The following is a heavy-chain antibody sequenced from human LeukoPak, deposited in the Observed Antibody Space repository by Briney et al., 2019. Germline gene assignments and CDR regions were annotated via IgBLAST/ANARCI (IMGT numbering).Heavy chain of an antibody. Sequence: GRSLRLSCAASGFTFSRHVMHWVRQAPGKGLEWVAVIWYDGSNKYYADSVKGRFTISRDNSKNTLYLQMNSLRAEDTAVYYCARDGGDIVVVAATPGYFDYWGQGTLVTVSS. CDR2: IWYDGSNK. D-gene: IGHD2-15*01. J-gene: IGHJ4*02. V-gene: IGHV3-33*01. CDR3: ARDGGDIVVVAATPGYFDY. CDR1: GFTFSRHV.